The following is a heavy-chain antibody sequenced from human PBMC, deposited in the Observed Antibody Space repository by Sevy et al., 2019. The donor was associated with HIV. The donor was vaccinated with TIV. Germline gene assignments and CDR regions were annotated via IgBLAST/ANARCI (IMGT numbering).Heavy chain of an antibody. V-gene: IGHV3-48*01. D-gene: IGHD3-22*01. CDR2: MSSSSSTI. CDR1: GVTFSSYS. CDR3: ATATLLRAPSDY. Sequence: GGSLRLSCAASGVTFSSYSMNWGRQAPGKGLEWDSYMSSSSSTIYYADSVKGRFTISRDNATNSLYLQMNSLRAVDTAVYYCATATLLRAPSDYWGQGTLVTVSS. J-gene: IGHJ4*02.